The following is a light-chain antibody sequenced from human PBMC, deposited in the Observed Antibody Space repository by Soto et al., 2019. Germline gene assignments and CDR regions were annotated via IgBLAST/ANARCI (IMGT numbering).Light chain of an antibody. CDR2: RNT. CDR3: QSYGSSVSGSV. V-gene: IGLV1-40*01. CDR1: SSNIGAGYD. J-gene: IGLJ3*02. Sequence: QSVLTQPPSVSGAPGQRVTISCTGSSSNIGAGYDVHWYQQLPGTAPKLLIYRNTNRPSGVPDRFSGSKSGTSASLAITGLQAEDEADYYCQSYGSSVSGSVFGGGTQLTVL.